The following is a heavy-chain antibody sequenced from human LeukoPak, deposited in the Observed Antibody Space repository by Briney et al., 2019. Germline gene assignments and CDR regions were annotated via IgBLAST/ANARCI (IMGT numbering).Heavy chain of an antibody. Sequence: SETLSLTCTVSGGSISGHYWTWIWQPAGRGLEWIGRIYSSGSTYYNPSLMSRVTISLDTSNNQFSLGVTSVTAADTAVYYCARGKEMTAVAGYYSFDYWGQGTLVSVSS. CDR2: IYSSGST. CDR1: GGSISGHY. D-gene: IGHD6-19*01. V-gene: IGHV4-4*07. J-gene: IGHJ4*02. CDR3: ARGKEMTAVAGYYSFDY.